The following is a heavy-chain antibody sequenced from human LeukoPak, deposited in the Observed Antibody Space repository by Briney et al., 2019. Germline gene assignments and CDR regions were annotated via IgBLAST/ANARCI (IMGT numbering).Heavy chain of an antibody. Sequence: GGSLRLSCAASEFTFSSNTMNWVRQAPGKGLEWVSSISSSTIYIYYADSLKGRFTISRDDAKNSLYLQMNSLRAEDTAVYYCASGMTTVPTGTHWGQGTLVTVSS. CDR2: ISSSTIYI. CDR3: ASGMTTVPTGTH. CDR1: EFTFSSNT. V-gene: IGHV3-21*01. J-gene: IGHJ4*02. D-gene: IGHD4-11*01.